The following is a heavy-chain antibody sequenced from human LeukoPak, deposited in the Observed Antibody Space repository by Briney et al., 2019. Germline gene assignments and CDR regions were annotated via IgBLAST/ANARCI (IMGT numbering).Heavy chain of an antibody. V-gene: IGHV5-51*01. CDR2: INPRDSDT. J-gene: IGHJ4*02. D-gene: IGHD6-19*01. CDR1: GYSFTNNW. CDR3: ARWGAGGQTIGWGVDY. Sequence: GESLKISCKGSGYSFTNNWIGWVRQMPGKGLEWMGSINPRDSDTRYSPSFQGQVTISADRSTSSAYLQWSSLKASDTALYYCARWGAGGQTIGWGVDYWGQGTLVTVSS.